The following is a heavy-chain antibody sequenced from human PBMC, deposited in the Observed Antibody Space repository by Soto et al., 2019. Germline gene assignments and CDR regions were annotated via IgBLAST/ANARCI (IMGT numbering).Heavy chain of an antibody. J-gene: IGHJ4*02. V-gene: IGHV3-30*18. D-gene: IGHD3-3*01. CDR1: GFTFSSYG. CDR3: GKDLATIFGGDY. Sequence: QVQLVESGGGVVQPGRSLRLSCAASGFTFSSYGMHWVRQAPGKGLEWVAVISYDGSKKYYADSLMGRFTISRDNSKNTLYLQMNSLRGEDTAVYYWGKDLATIFGGDYWGQGTLVTVSS. CDR2: ISYDGSKK.